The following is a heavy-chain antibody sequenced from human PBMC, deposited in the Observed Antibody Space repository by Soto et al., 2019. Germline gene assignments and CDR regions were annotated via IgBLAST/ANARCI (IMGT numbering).Heavy chain of an antibody. J-gene: IGHJ4*02. CDR3: ARLNSSSWYVYYFDY. D-gene: IGHD6-13*01. V-gene: IGHV4-39*01. CDR2: SYYSGST. Sequence: SETLSLTCTVSGGSISSSSYYWGWIRQPPGKGREWIGSSYYSGSTYYNPSLKSRVTISVDTSKNQFCLKLSSVTAADTAVYYCARLNSSSWYVYYFDYWGQGTLVTVSS. CDR1: GGSISSSSYY.